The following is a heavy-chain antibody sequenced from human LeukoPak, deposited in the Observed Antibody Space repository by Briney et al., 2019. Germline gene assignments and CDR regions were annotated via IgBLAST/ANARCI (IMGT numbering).Heavy chain of an antibody. CDR3: ARVVPYYYYMDV. CDR2: INTDGSST. J-gene: IGHJ6*03. V-gene: IGHV3-74*01. Sequence: GGSLRLSCAASGFTFSSYWMHWVRQAPGKGLVWVSRINTDGSSTSYADSVKGRFTISRDNAKNTLYLQMNSLRAEDKAVYYCARVVPYYYYMDVWGKGTTVTVSS. D-gene: IGHD2-2*01. CDR1: GFTFSSYW.